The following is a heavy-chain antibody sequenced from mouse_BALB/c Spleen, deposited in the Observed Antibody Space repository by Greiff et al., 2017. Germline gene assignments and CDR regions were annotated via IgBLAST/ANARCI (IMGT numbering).Heavy chain of an antibody. CDR3: ARERGNYVFDY. D-gene: IGHD2-1*01. J-gene: IGHJ2*01. CDR1: GFTFSSYA. V-gene: IGHV5-9-4*01. CDR2: ISSGGSYT. Sequence: EVKVVESGGGLVKPGGSLKLSCAASGFTFSSYAMSWVRQSPEKRLEWVAEISSGGSYTYYQDTVTGRFTISRDNAKNTLYLEMSSMGSEDTAMYYCARERGNYVFDYWGEGTTLTVSS.